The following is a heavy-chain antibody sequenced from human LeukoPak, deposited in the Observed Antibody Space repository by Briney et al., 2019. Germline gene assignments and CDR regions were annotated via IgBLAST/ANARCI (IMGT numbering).Heavy chain of an antibody. CDR3: ARFHYYDSSGYYGFRAFDV. J-gene: IGHJ3*01. Sequence: SETLSLTCTVSGGSISSGSYYWSWIRQPAGKGLERIGRIHTSGSTYYNPSLKSRVTISVDTSKNQFSLKLSSVTAADTAVYYCARFHYYDSSGYYGFRAFDVWGQGTMVTVSS. D-gene: IGHD3-22*01. V-gene: IGHV4-61*02. CDR1: GGSISSGSYY. CDR2: IHTSGST.